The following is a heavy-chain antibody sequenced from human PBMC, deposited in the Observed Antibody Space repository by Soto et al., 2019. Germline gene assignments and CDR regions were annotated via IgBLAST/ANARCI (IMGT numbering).Heavy chain of an antibody. CDR1: GYTFTSYA. CDR3: ATAVYCGGDCYSYYFDY. J-gene: IGHJ4*02. Sequence: ASVKVSCKASGYTFTSYAMHWVRQAPGQRLEWMGWINAGNGNTIYAQKFQGRVTMTEDTSTDTAYMELSSLRSEDTAVYYCATAVYCGGDCYSYYFDYWGQGTLVTVSS. CDR2: INAGNGNT. D-gene: IGHD2-21*02. V-gene: IGHV1-3*01.